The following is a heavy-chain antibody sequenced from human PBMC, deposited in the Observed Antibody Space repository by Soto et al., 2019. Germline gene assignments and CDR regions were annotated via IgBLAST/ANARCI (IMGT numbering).Heavy chain of an antibody. CDR1: GYTFTGYY. CDR3: ARPYSSGRYNWFDP. J-gene: IGHJ5*02. CDR2: INPNSGGT. Sequence: ASVKVSCKASGYTFTGYYMHWVRQAPGQGLEWMGWINPNSGGTNYAQKFQGRVTMTRDTSISTAYMQLSRLRSADTAVYYCARPYSSGRYNWFDPWGQGTLVTVSS. D-gene: IGHD6-19*01. V-gene: IGHV1-2*02.